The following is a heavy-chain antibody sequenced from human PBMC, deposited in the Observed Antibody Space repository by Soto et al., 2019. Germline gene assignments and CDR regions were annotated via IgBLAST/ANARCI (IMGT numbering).Heavy chain of an antibody. CDR2: ISPDGSDK. CDR1: GFSFSSYW. V-gene: IGHV3-7*01. Sequence: EVQLVESGGGLVQPGGSLRLSCAASGFSFSSYWMTWARQAPGKGLEWVTNISPDGSDKYYVDSVKGRFTISRDHVKNSLYLQVNSLRVDATALYYCARARIDLWGRGTLVTVSS. CDR3: ARARIDL. J-gene: IGHJ2*01.